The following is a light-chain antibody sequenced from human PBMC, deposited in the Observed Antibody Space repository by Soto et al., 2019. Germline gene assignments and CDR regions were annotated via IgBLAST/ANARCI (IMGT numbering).Light chain of an antibody. J-gene: IGKJ2*01. CDR3: QKYYTPPYT. Sequence: EVVLTQSPGTLSLSPGERASLSCRASQDITSRDLAWYQQRPGQAPRLLIYHSSGSATGIPEKFSGSESGTDFTLTISRLEPEDSAVYVCQKYYTPPYTFGQGTKLESK. V-gene: IGKV3-20*01. CDR2: HSS. CDR1: QDITSRD.